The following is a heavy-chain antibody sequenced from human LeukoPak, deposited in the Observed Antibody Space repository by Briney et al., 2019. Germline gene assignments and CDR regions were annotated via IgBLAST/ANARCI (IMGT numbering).Heavy chain of an antibody. V-gene: IGHV4-59*12. CDR3: ARVDCSSTSCYVARTGAFDI. Sequence: SETLSLTCTVSGGSISSYYWSWIRQPPEKGREWIGYIHYSGSTSYNPSLKSRVTMSVDTSKNQFSLKLSSVTAADTAVYYCARVDCSSTSCYVARTGAFDIWGQGTMVTVSS. CDR2: IHYSGST. CDR1: GGSISSYY. D-gene: IGHD2-2*01. J-gene: IGHJ3*02.